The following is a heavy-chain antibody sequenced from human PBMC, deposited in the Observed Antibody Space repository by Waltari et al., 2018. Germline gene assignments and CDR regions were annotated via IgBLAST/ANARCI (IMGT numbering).Heavy chain of an antibody. V-gene: IGHV1-2*06. D-gene: IGHD6-19*01. CDR3: ARVDSSGWYNWFDP. CDR1: GYTFTGYY. CDR2: INPNSGGT. J-gene: IGHJ5*02. Sequence: QVQLVQSGAEVKKPGASVKVSCTASGYTFTGYYMHWVRQAPGQGLEWMGRINPNSGGTNYAQKFQGRVTMTRDTSISTAYMELSRLRSDDTAVYYCARVDSSGWYNWFDPWGQGTLVTVSS.